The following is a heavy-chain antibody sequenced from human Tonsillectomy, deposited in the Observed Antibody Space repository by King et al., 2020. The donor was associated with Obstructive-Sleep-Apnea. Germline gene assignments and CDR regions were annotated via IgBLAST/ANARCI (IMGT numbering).Heavy chain of an antibody. CDR3: AKDRSGGCLFDY. V-gene: IGHV3-33*06. J-gene: IGHJ4*02. CDR2: IRYVGSNK. Sequence: VQLVESGGGVVQPGRSLRLSCAASGFTFSSYGMHGVRRAPGKGLEWVAVIRYVGSNKYYADSVKGRFTISRDNSKKPVYLQMNSLRAEDTAVYYCAKDRSGGCLFDYWGQGTLVTVSS. CDR1: GFTFSSYG. D-gene: IGHD4-23*01.